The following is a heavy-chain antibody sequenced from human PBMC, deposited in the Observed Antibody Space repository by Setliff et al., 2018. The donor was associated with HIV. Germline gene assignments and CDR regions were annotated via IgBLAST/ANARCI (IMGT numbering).Heavy chain of an antibody. D-gene: IGHD5-12*01. V-gene: IGHV2-70*04. J-gene: IGHJ4*02. Sequence: SGPTLVNPTQTLTLTCTFSGFSFDITEMRLSWIRQPPGKALHWLARIDWDDDKWYNASMKTRLSIAKDTIKNQVILTMTNVDPADTATYYCARDSGNYAFDFWGLGTLVTVSS. CDR2: IDWDDDK. CDR1: GFSFDITEMR. CDR3: ARDSGNYAFDF.